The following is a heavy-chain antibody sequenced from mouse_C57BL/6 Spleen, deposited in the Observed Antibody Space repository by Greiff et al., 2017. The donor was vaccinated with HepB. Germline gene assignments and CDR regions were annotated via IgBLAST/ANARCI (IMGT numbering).Heavy chain of an antibody. CDR2: IDPSDSYT. CDR1: GYTFTSYW. Sequence: VQLQQSGAELVKPGASVKLSCKASGYTFTSYWMQWVKQRPGQGLEWIGEIDPSDSYTNYNQKFKGKATLTVDTSSSTAYMQLSSLTSEDSAVYYCARPLGRYFDVWGTGTTVTVSS. CDR3: ARPLGRYFDV. V-gene: IGHV1-50*01. D-gene: IGHD4-1*01. J-gene: IGHJ1*03.